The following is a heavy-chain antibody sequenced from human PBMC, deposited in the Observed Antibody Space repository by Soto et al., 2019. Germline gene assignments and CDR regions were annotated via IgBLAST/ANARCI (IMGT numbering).Heavy chain of an antibody. J-gene: IGHJ4*02. Sequence: EVQLVESGGGLVKPGGSLRLSCAASGFTFSNAWMSWVRQAPGKGLEWVGRIKSKTDGGTTDYAAPVKGRFTISRDDSKNTVYLQMNSLETEDTAVYYCTKNKPTYILGSYAMYYFDYWGQGTLVTVSS. CDR1: GFTFSNAW. CDR3: TKNKPTYILGSYAMYYFDY. V-gene: IGHV3-15*01. D-gene: IGHD3-16*01. CDR2: IKSKTDGGTT.